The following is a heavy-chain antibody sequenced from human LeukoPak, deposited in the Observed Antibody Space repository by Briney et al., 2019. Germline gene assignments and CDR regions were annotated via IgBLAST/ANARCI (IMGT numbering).Heavy chain of an antibody. Sequence: PGGSLRLSCAASGFTFSSYSMNWVRQAPGKGLEWVSSISSSSSYIYYADSVKGRFTISRDNAKNSLYLQMNSLRAEDTAVYYCARDDAWFGELTPRYYYMDVWGKGTTVTVSS. V-gene: IGHV3-21*01. J-gene: IGHJ6*03. CDR3: ARDDAWFGELTPRYYYMDV. CDR1: GFTFSSYS. CDR2: ISSSSSYI. D-gene: IGHD3-10*01.